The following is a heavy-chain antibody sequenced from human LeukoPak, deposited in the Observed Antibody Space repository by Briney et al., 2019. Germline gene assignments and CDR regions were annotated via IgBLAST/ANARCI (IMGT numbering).Heavy chain of an antibody. V-gene: IGHV3-74*03. CDR1: GLTFNSYW. CDR2: INGDASNT. CDR3: PRAMPHDNWFDP. D-gene: IGHD2-2*01. Sequence: GGSLRLSCAASGLTFNSYWMHWVRQVAGKGLVWVARINGDASNTTYADSVKGRFTISRDNAKNTLYLQMNSLRVDDTAVYYCPRAMPHDNWFDPWGQGSLVTVSS. J-gene: IGHJ5*02.